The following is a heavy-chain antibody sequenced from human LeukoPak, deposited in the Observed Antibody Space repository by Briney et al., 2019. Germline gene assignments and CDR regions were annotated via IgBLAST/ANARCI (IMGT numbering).Heavy chain of an antibody. V-gene: IGHV3-30*01. J-gene: IGHJ4*02. Sequence: GRSLRLSCAASGFTFSSYAMHWVRQAPGKGLECVAVISYDGINKYYADSVKGRVTISRDNSKNTLYLQMTSLRAEDTAVYYCASPAITTSVGIYWGQGTLVTVSS. CDR3: ASPAITTSVGIY. D-gene: IGHD3-22*01. CDR2: ISYDGINK. CDR1: GFTFSSYA.